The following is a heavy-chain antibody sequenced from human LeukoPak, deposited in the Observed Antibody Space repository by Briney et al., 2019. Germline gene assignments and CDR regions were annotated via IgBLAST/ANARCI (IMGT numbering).Heavy chain of an antibody. Sequence: SETLSLTCTVSGGSISSSSYYWGWIRQPPGKGLEWIGSIYYSGSTYYNPSLKSRVTISVDTSKNQFSLKLSSVTAADTAVYYCAREYSSSSVGAGYWGQGTLVTVSS. J-gene: IGHJ4*02. D-gene: IGHD6-6*01. CDR3: AREYSSSSVGAGY. V-gene: IGHV4-39*07. CDR2: IYYSGST. CDR1: GGSISSSSYY.